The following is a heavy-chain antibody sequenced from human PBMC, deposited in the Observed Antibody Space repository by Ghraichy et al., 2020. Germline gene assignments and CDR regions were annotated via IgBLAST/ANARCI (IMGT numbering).Heavy chain of an antibody. D-gene: IGHD6-19*01. V-gene: IGHV3-23*01. J-gene: IGHJ4*02. CDR3: AKANGRSTGWWVDYFDF. Sequence: GESLNISCAVSGFIFRNYAMNWVRQAPGKGLEWVSSISGSGTNTYYADSVKGRFTVSRDNSKNTLYLQMDSLRVEDTAVYYCAKANGRSTGWWVDYFDFWGQGTLVTVSS. CDR1: GFIFRNYA. CDR2: ISGSGTNT.